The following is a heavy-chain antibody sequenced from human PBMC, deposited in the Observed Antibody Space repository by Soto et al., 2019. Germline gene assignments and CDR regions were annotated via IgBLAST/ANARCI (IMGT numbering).Heavy chain of an antibody. V-gene: IGHV4-39*01. CDR2: IYYSGST. CDR1: GGTISSSSYY. J-gene: IGHJ5*02. CDR3: ARHEYYDFWSGYYPESWFDP. D-gene: IGHD3-3*01. Sequence: SETLSLTCTVSGGTISSSSYYWGWIRQPPGKGLEWIGSIYYSGSTYYNPSLKSRVTISVDTSKNQFSLKLSSVTAADTAVYYCARHEYYDFWSGYYPESWFDPWGQGTLVTVSS.